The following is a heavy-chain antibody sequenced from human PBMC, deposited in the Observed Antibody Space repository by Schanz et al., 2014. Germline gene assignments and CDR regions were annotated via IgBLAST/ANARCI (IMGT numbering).Heavy chain of an antibody. CDR1: GFTFSSYA. J-gene: IGHJ4*02. D-gene: IGHD3-22*01. CDR2: ISGSGGST. Sequence: EVQLVESGGGLVQPGGSLRLSCVASGFTFSSYAMSWVRQAPGKGLEWVSAISGSGGSTYYADSVKGRFTISRDNSKNTLYLQMNSLRAEDTAVYYCAKDRSWDYDSSGYFDYWGQGTLXTVSS. CDR3: AKDRSWDYDSSGYFDY. V-gene: IGHV3-23*04.